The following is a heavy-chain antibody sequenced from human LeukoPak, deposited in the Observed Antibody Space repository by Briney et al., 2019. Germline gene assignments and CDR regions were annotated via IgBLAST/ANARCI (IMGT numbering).Heavy chain of an antibody. Sequence: PGGSLRLPCSASGFTLSSYAMSWVRPAPGKGLEWVSAISDTGNTYHADSVKGRFTISRDSSKNTLFLQMNRLRPEDAAVYYCAKAPVTTCRGAFCYPFDYWGLGTLVTVSS. CDR2: ISDTGNT. D-gene: IGHD2-15*01. CDR1: GFTLSSYA. V-gene: IGHV3-23*01. J-gene: IGHJ4*02. CDR3: AKAPVTTCRGAFCYPFDY.